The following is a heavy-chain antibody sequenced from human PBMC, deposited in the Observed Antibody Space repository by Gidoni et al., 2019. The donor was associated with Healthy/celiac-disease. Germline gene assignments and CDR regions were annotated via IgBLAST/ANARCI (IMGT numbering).Heavy chain of an antibody. D-gene: IGHD3-22*01. CDR3: ARDHLDSSRYEFDY. J-gene: IGHJ4*02. V-gene: IGHV1-69*01. CDR2: IIPIFGTA. CDR1: GGTFSSYA. Sequence: QVQLVQSGAEVKKPGSSVKVSCTASGGTFSSYAISWVRQAPGQGLEWMGGIIPIFGTANYAQKFQGRVTITADESTSTAYMELSSLRSEDTAVYYCARDHLDSSRYEFDYWGQGTLVTVSS.